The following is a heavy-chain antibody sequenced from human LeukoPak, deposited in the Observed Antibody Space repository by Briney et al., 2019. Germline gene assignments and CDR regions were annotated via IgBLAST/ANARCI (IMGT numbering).Heavy chain of an antibody. Sequence: GESLKISCKGSGYRFGNYWIAWVRQMPGKGLESMGIIYPGDSDTRYSPSFQGQVTFSADKSISTAYLQWSSLKASDAAMYYCARHGEGEYFPHWGQGTLVSVSS. CDR2: IYPGDSDT. CDR3: ARHGEGEYFPH. V-gene: IGHV5-51*01. J-gene: IGHJ1*01. D-gene: IGHD7-27*01. CDR1: GYRFGNYW.